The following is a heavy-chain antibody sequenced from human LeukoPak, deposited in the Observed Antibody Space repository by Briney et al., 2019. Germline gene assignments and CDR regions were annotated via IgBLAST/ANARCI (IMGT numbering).Heavy chain of an antibody. D-gene: IGHD3-22*01. CDR1: GYTFTNYY. J-gene: IGHJ4*02. V-gene: IGHV1-46*01. Sequence: GASVKVSCKASGYTFTNYYLHWVRQAPGQGLEWMGIINPSGGSTSYAQKFQGRVTMTGDTSTNTVYMELSSLNSEDTAVYYCARVWDSSGYYGIDYWGQGTLVTVSS. CDR3: ARVWDSSGYYGIDY. CDR2: INPSGGST.